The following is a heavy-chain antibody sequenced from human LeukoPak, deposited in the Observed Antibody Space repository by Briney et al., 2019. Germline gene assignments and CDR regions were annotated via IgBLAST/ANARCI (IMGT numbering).Heavy chain of an antibody. J-gene: IGHJ5*02. V-gene: IGHV4-30-4*01. D-gene: IGHD2-2*01. Sequence: SQTLSLTCTVSGGSISSGDYYWSWIRQPPGKGLEWIGYIYYSGSTYYNPSLKSRVTISVDTSKNQFSRKLSSVTAADTAVYYCARGGVVVPAAQNWFDPWGQGTLVTVSS. CDR3: ARGGVVVPAAQNWFDP. CDR2: IYYSGST. CDR1: GGSISSGDYY.